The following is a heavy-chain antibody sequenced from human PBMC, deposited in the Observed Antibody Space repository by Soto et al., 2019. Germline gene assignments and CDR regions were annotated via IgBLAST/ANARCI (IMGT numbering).Heavy chain of an antibody. D-gene: IGHD6-13*01. CDR1: GGSISSYY. V-gene: IGHV4-59*01. Sequence: SETLSLTCTVSGGSISSYYWSWIRQPPGKGLEWIGYIYYSGSTNYNPSLKSRVTISVDTSKNQFSLKLSSVTAADTAVYYCARRIAAARESVWFDPWGQGTLVTVSS. J-gene: IGHJ5*02. CDR3: ARRIAAARESVWFDP. CDR2: IYYSGST.